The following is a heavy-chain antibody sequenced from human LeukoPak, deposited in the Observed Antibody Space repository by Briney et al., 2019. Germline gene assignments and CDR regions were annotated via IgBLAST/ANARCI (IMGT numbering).Heavy chain of an antibody. CDR1: GGAISSYY. Sequence: SETLSLTCIVSGGAISSYYWSWIRLPPGKRLEWIGYVYYSGNTNYNPSLKSRVTISIDTSKNQFSLKLSSVTAADTAVYYCARVGNGHFDYWGQGTLVTVSS. V-gene: IGHV4-59*01. CDR3: ARVGNGHFDY. CDR2: VYYSGNT. D-gene: IGHD2-8*01. J-gene: IGHJ4*02.